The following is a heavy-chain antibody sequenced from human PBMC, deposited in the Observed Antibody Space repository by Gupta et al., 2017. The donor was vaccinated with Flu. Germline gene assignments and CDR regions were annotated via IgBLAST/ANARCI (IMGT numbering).Heavy chain of an antibody. CDR2: ISGRGGDT. CDR1: GFLFTSYS. D-gene: IGHD5-12*01. CDR3: ARVGYDAFDT. J-gene: IGHJ3*02. V-gene: IGHV3-23*01. Sequence: EVQLLESGGDLVQTGGSLRLSCAASGFLFTSYSMSWVRQAPGKGLEWVSFISGRGGDTYYADSVKGRFTISRDNSKNMVYLQMNTLRGEDTALYYCARVGYDAFDTWGQGTMVTVPS.